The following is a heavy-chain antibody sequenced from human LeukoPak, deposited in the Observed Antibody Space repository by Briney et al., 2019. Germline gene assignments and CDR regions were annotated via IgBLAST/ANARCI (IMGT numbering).Heavy chain of an antibody. D-gene: IGHD5-18*01. CDR3: ARVDTAMALFFDY. CDR1: GGSINSSSYY. J-gene: IGHJ4*02. CDR2: IYYRGST. V-gene: IGHV4-39*01. Sequence: SVTLSLTCTVSGGSINSSSYYWGWIRQPPGKGLEWIGNIYYRGSTHEHPYIKSRDPVSIDTSKNQLSLKLSSVTAADTAVYYCARVDTAMALFFDYWGQETLVTV.